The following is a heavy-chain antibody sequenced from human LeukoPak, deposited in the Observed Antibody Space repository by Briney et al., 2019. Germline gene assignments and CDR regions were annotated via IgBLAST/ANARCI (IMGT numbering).Heavy chain of an antibody. J-gene: IGHJ4*02. Sequence: GGSLRLSCAASGFTFSSYGMHWVRQAPGKGLEWVAVISYDGSNKYYADSVKGRFTISRDNAKNSLFLQMNSLRAEDTAVYYCAKIHCSGGSCHPPSDFDYWGQGTLVTVSS. V-gene: IGHV3-30*18. CDR1: GFTFSSYG. CDR3: AKIHCSGGSCHPPSDFDY. D-gene: IGHD2-15*01. CDR2: ISYDGSNK.